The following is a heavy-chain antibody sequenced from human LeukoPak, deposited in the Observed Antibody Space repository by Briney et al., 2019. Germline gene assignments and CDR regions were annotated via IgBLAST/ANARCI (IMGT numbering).Heavy chain of an antibody. J-gene: IGHJ4*02. Sequence: GGSLRLSCAASGFTLSTYAMSWVRQTPGKGLEWVAATSSSDAGTYHADSVRGRFTISRDNSKNTLYLQMNSLRAEDAAVYYCANGAYYDILTGRSRLGFDYWGQGTLVTVSS. CDR1: GFTLSTYA. CDR2: TSSSDAGT. D-gene: IGHD3-9*01. V-gene: IGHV3-23*01. CDR3: ANGAYYDILTGRSRLGFDY.